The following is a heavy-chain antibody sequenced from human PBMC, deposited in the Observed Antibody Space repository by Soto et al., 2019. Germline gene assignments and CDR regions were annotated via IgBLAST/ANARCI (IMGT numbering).Heavy chain of an antibody. J-gene: IGHJ2*01. D-gene: IGHD3-9*01. Sequence: QVQLQESGPGLVKPSETLSLTCTVSGGSISSYYWSWIRQPPGKGLEWIGYSYYSGITNYNPSLKRRVTISVYTSMDQFSLKLSSVTAADTALYYCAIGLTILRYFAWSNPVWYFALWGRGTLVTVSS. CDR3: AIGLTILRYFAWSNPVWYFAL. CDR1: GGSISSYY. CDR2: SYYSGIT. V-gene: IGHV4-59*01.